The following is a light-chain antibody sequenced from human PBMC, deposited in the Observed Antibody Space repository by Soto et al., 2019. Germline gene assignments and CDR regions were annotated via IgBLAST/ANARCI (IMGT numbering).Light chain of an antibody. CDR1: QSVSSNY. V-gene: IGKV3-20*01. CDR2: IAS. CDR3: QQYGTSPWT. J-gene: IGKJ1*01. Sequence: EIVLTQSPGTLSLFPGERATLSCRATQSVSSNYLAGYQQKPGQAPRLLIYIASSRATGIPERFSGSGSGTEFTLTISRLEPEDCAVYYCQQYGTSPWTFGQGTKVEIK.